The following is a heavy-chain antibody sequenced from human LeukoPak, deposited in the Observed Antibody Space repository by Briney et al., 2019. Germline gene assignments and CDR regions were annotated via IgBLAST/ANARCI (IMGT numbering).Heavy chain of an antibody. V-gene: IGHV3-74*01. Sequence: GGSLRLSCAASGFTFSSYWTHWVRQAPGKGLVWVSRIKNDGRSPSYADSVKGRFTISGDSAKNTVYLQIDSLGAEDTAVYYCARDPHGGSGSDPHDAFDIWGQGTMVTVSS. J-gene: IGHJ3*02. CDR2: IKNDGRSP. CDR3: ARDPHGGSGSDPHDAFDI. CDR1: GFTFSSYW. D-gene: IGHD1-26*01.